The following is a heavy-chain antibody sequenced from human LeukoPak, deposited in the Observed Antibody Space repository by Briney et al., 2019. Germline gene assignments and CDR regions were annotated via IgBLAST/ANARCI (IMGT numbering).Heavy chain of an antibody. CDR2: INSDGSST. Sequence: GGSLRLSCAAYGFSFSSHWMHWVRQAPGKGPVWISRINSDGSSTTYADSVKGRFTISRDNAENTLYLQMYSLRAEDTAVYYCARDLSSSGWYFDYWGQGTLVTVSS. D-gene: IGHD6-19*01. V-gene: IGHV3-74*01. CDR3: ARDLSSSGWYFDY. J-gene: IGHJ4*02. CDR1: GFSFSSHW.